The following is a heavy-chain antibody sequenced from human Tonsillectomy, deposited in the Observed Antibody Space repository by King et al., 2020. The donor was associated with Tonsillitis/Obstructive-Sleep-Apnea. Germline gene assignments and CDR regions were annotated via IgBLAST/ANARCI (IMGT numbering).Heavy chain of an antibody. D-gene: IGHD3-9*01. CDR2: IKQDGSEK. V-gene: IGHV3-7*04. J-gene: IGHJ6*03. CDR1: GFTFSSYW. CDR3: ARDQAGYTYYYSYYMDV. Sequence: VQLVESGGGLVQPGGSLRLSCAASGFTFSSYWMSWVRQAPGKGLEWVANIKQDGSEKYYVDSVKGRFTISRDNAKNSLYLQMNSLRAEDTAVYYCARDQAGYTYYYSYYMDVWGKGTTVTVSS.